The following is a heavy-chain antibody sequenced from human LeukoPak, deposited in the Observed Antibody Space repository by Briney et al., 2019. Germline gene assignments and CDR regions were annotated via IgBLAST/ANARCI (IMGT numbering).Heavy chain of an antibody. CDR1: GGSISSYY. J-gene: IGHJ3*02. Sequence: SETLSLTCTVSGGSISSYYWSGIRQPPGKGLEWIGYIYYSGSTNYNPSLKSRVTISVDTSQNQFSLKLSSVTAADTAVYYCARQDYDILTGYYITNAFDIWGQGTMVTVSS. V-gene: IGHV4-59*01. CDR3: ARQDYDILTGYYITNAFDI. D-gene: IGHD3-9*01. CDR2: IYYSGST.